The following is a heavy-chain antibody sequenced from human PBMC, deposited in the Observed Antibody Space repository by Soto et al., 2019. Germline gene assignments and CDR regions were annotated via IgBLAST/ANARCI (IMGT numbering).Heavy chain of an antibody. CDR3: ARDLLNSTDYFDH. D-gene: IGHD1-1*01. CDR2: IYYNGRT. J-gene: IGHJ4*01. V-gene: IGHV4-30-4*01. Sequence: TLSLTCTVSGCSVSSDDYYWTRIRQPPGEGLELVVCIYYNGRTHYNPSVQSRLTISIDTSKNQFSLELISATAAYTAVYYCARDLLNSTDYFDHWGHGKLVTVSS. CDR1: GCSVSSDDYY.